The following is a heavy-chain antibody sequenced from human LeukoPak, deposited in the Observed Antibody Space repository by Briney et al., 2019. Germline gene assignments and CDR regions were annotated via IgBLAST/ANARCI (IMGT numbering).Heavy chain of an antibody. CDR3: ARVGLDNTGWLISWFEP. CDR1: GFTFSSYA. Sequence: QPGGSLRLSCAASGFTFSSYAMSWVRQAPGKGLEWVSAISGSGGSTYYADSVKGRFTISRDNSKNTLYLQMNSLRAEDTAIYYCARVGLDNTGWLISWFEPWGQGTLVAVSS. CDR2: ISGSGGST. J-gene: IGHJ5*02. D-gene: IGHD6-19*01. V-gene: IGHV3-23*01.